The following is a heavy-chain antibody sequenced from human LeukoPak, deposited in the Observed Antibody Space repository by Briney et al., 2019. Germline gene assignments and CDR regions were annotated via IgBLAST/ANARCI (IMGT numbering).Heavy chain of an antibody. J-gene: IGHJ1*01. CDR1: GSTFSDYY. Sequence: GGSLRLSCAASGSTFSDYYMSWLRQAPGKGLEWVSYISSSGSTIYYADSVKGRFTISRDNAKNSLYLQMNSLRAEDTAVYYCARDGLVVAATWAAEYFQHWGQGTLVTVSS. D-gene: IGHD2-15*01. V-gene: IGHV3-11*04. CDR2: ISSSGSTI. CDR3: ARDGLVVAATWAAEYFQH.